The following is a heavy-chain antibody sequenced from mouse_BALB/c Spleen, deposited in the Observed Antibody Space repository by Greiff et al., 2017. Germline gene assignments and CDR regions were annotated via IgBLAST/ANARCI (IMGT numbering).Heavy chain of an antibody. Sequence: VQLKESGGGLVQPGGSRKLSCAASGFTFSSFGMHWVRQAPEKGLEWVAYISSGSSTIYYADTVKGRFTISRDNPKNTLFLQMTSLRSEDTAMYYCASGYGNYFDYWGQGTTLTVSS. CDR1: GFTFSSFG. J-gene: IGHJ2*01. D-gene: IGHD2-1*01. V-gene: IGHV5-17*02. CDR3: ASGYGNYFDY. CDR2: ISSGSSTI.